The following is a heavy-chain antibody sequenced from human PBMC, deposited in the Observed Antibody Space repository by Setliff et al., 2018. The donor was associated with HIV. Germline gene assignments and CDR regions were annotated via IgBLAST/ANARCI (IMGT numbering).Heavy chain of an antibody. CDR1: GGSFYTYA. V-gene: IGHV1-69*13. CDR2: IVPVFRTV. D-gene: IGHD3-3*01. J-gene: IGHJ5*02. Sequence: SSVKVSCKASGGSFYTYAFTWVRQAPGQGLEWVGGIVPVFRTVNYAQKLQGRVTITADESTSTSYMELNSLTSDDTAVYYCARGPKKGVDILPPDSWGQGTLVTVSS. CDR3: ARGPKKGVDILPPDS.